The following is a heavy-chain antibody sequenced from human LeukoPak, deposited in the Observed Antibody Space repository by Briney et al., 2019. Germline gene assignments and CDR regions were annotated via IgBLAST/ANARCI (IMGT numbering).Heavy chain of an antibody. V-gene: IGHV1-69*04. CDR1: GGTFSSYA. J-gene: IGHJ4*02. CDR3: ARGSLDGDHPIEY. D-gene: IGHD5-24*01. CDR2: IIPILGIA. Sequence: SVKVSCKASGGTFSSYAISWVRQAPGQGLEWMGRIIPILGIANYAQKFQGRVTITADKSTSTAYMELSSLRSGDTAVYYCARGSLDGDHPIEYWGQGTLVTVYS.